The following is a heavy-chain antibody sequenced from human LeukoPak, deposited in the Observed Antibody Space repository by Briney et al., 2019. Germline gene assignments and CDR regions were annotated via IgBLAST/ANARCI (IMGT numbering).Heavy chain of an antibody. CDR3: ARDLSYYFGSGTSALDV. V-gene: IGHV4-59*12. CDR1: GGSISSYY. CDR2: IYYTGSV. D-gene: IGHD3-10*01. Sequence: SETLSLTCTVSGGSISSYYWTWIRQPPGGGLEWIGYIYYTGSVDYNPSLKSRLTISLDKSKNQFSLKLNSVTAADTAIYYCARDLSYYFGSGTSALDVWGQGTAVTVS. J-gene: IGHJ6*02.